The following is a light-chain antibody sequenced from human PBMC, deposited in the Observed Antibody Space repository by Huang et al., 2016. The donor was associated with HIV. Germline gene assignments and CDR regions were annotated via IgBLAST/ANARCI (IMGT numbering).Light chain of an antibody. Sequence: DIQMTQSPSSLSASVGDRVTITCQASQDIIKYLNWYQQKPGKAPKRLIYDASNLEIGVPSRFSGSRSGTDFTLTISSLQPEDTATYYCQQYVNLPLTFGGGTKVEIK. CDR3: QQYVNLPLT. CDR1: QDIIKY. J-gene: IGKJ4*01. V-gene: IGKV1-33*01. CDR2: DAS.